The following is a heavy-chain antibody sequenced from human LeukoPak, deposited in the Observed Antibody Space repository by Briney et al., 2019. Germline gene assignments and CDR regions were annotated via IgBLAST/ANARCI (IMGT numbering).Heavy chain of an antibody. CDR2: IKQDGSEK. J-gene: IGHJ4*02. CDR1: GFTFSSYW. D-gene: IGHD6-13*01. Sequence: GGSLRLSCAASGFTFSSYWMSWVRQAPGKGLEWVANIKQDGSEKYYVDSVKGRFTISRDNAKNSLYLQMNSLRAEDTAVYYCASTYSSSWNYYFDYWGQGTLVTVSS. CDR3: ASTYSSSWNYYFDY. V-gene: IGHV3-7*01.